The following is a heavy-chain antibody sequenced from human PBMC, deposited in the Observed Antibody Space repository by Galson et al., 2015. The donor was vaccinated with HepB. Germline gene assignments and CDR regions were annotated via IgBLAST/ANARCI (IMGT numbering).Heavy chain of an antibody. V-gene: IGHV3-30-3*01. Sequence: SLRLSCAASGFTFSSYAMHWVRQAPGKGLEWVAVISYDGSNKYYADSVKGRFTISRDNSKNMLYLQMNSLRAEDTAVYYCARKWGSGCFGYWGQGTLVTVSS. CDR3: ARKWGSGCFGY. CDR2: ISYDGSNK. CDR1: GFTFSSYA. J-gene: IGHJ4*02. D-gene: IGHD6-19*01.